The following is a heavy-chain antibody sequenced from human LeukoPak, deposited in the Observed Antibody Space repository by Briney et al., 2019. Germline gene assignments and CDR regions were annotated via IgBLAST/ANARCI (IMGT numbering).Heavy chain of an antibody. J-gene: IGHJ5*02. CDR2: IWHDGSNK. CDR1: GFTFSTYG. CDR3: AREGITVTTEGWFDP. D-gene: IGHD4-17*01. Sequence: GGSLGLSCAASGFTFSTYGMHWVRQAPGKGLEWVAVIWHDGSNKYCPDSVKGRFTISRDNSKNTLYLQMNSLRVEDTAVYYCAREGITVTTEGWFDPWGQGTLVTVSS. V-gene: IGHV3-33*01.